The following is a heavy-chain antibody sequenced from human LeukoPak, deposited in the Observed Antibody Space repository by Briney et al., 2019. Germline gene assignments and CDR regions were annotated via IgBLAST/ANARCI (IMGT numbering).Heavy chain of an antibody. J-gene: IGHJ6*03. CDR2: INWNGGST. D-gene: IGHD3-10*01. Sequence: PGGSLRLSCAASGFTFDDYGMSWVRQAPGKGLEWVSGINWNGGSTGYADSVKGRFTISRDNAKNSLYLQMNSLRAEDTALYHCARAAFGELHTSYYMDVRGKATTVTISS. V-gene: IGHV3-20*01. CDR3: ARAAFGELHTSYYMDV. CDR1: GFTFDDYG.